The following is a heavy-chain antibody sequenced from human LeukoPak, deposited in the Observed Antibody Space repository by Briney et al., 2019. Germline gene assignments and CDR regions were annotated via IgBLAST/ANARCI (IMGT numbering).Heavy chain of an antibody. D-gene: IGHD7-27*01. CDR1: GFSLSTSGMR. V-gene: IGHV2-70*04. J-gene: IGHJ3*02. CDR3: ARSALGYDGAFDI. Sequence: SGPALVKPTQTLTLTCTFSGFSLSTSGMRASWIRQPPGKALEWLARIDWDDDKFYSTSLKTRLTISKDTSKNQVVLTMTNMDPVDTATYYCARSALGYDGAFDIWGQGTRVTVSS. CDR2: IDWDDDK.